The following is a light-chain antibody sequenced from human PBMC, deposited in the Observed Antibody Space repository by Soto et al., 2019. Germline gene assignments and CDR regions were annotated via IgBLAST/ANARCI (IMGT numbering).Light chain of an antibody. CDR3: QQFNSYSWT. CDR2: DAS. Sequence: AIQLTQSPSSLSASVGDRVTITCRASQGISSALAWYQQKPGKAPKLLIYDASSVESGVPSRFSGSGSGTDFTLTISSLQPEDFATYYCQQFNSYSWTFGQGTKVEIK. V-gene: IGKV1-13*02. CDR1: QGISSA. J-gene: IGKJ1*01.